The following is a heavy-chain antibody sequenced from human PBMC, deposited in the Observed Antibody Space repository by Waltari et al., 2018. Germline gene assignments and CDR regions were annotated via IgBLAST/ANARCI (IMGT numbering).Heavy chain of an antibody. CDR3: ARDGRGLSNYFDP. CDR1: GFTFSSYS. V-gene: IGHV3-21*01. CDR2: ISSSSSYI. Sequence: EVQLVESGGGLVKPGGSLTLSCAASGFTFSSYSMNWVRQAPGKGLEWVSSISSSSSYIYYADAAKGRFTISRDNAKNSLYLQMDSLRAEDTAVYYCARDGRGLSNYFDPWGQGTLVTVSS. J-gene: IGHJ5*02. D-gene: IGHD4-4*01.